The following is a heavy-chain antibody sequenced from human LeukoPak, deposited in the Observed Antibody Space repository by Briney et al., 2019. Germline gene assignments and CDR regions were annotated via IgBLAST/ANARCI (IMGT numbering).Heavy chain of an antibody. CDR2: IYPGDSET. Sequence: GESLKISCKGFGYSFSNYWIGWVRQMPGKGLEWMGIIYPGDSETRYSPSFQGQVTISADKSISTAYLQWSSLEASDTAMYYCGRLGDGSGWSVAEYFQHWGQGTLVSVSS. J-gene: IGHJ1*01. D-gene: IGHD6-19*01. CDR1: GYSFSNYW. V-gene: IGHV5-51*01. CDR3: GRLGDGSGWSVAEYFQH.